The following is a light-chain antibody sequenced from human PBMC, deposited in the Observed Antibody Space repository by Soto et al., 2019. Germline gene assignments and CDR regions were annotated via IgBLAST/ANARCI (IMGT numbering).Light chain of an antibody. CDR3: QQANRFPLT. V-gene: IGKV1-12*01. CDR1: QDISSS. J-gene: IGKJ4*01. Sequence: DVQMTQSPSSVSASIGDRVTITCLASQDISSSLAWYQQKPGKAPKLLIYTSSSLQSGVPARFSGSGSGTDFTLTISSLQPEDFATYYCQQANRFPLTFGGGTKVDNK. CDR2: TSS.